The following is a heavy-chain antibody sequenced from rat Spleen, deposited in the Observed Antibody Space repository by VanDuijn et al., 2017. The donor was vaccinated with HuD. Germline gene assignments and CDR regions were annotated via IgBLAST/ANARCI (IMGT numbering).Heavy chain of an antibody. CDR3: AREYITDYYYGHYFDY. D-gene: IGHD1-6*01. CDR1: GFTFSDYY. V-gene: IGHV5-20*01. J-gene: IGHJ2*01. Sequence: EVQLVESGGGLVQPGRSLKLSCAASGFTFSDYYMAWVRQAPTKGLEWVASITNTGGSTYYPDSVKGRFTISRDNAKSTLYLKMDSLRSEDTATYYCAREYITDYYYGHYFDYWGQGVMVTVSS. CDR2: ITNTGGST.